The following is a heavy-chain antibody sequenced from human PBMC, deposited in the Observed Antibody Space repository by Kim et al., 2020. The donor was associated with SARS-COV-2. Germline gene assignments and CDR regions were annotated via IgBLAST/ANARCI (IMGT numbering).Heavy chain of an antibody. CDR1: GFTFNRYA. V-gene: IGHV3-9*01. J-gene: IGHJ6*02. CDR3: GKDLVPGGLDV. Sequence: GGSLRLSCIVSGFTFNRYAMHWVRQAPGKGLEWVGGFSLDTNRIYYADSVKGRFTISRDFAKNSLYLQMNSLKFDDTALYYCGKDLVPGGLDVWGQGTTVTVSS. D-gene: IGHD2-8*02. CDR2: FSLDTNRI.